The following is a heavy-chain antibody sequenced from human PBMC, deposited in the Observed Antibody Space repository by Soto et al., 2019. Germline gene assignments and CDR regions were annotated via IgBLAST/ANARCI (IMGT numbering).Heavy chain of an antibody. CDR1: GFTFRNYD. V-gene: IGHV3-13*05. CDR2: ISAAGDP. J-gene: IGHJ6*02. Sequence: EVQLVESGGGLVQPGGSLRLSCEASGFTFRNYDMHWVRQGTGKGLEWVSGISAAGDPDYADSVEGRFTISRENAQNSFFLQMNSLRVGDTAVYYCARTDRGFYGLEVWGQGTTVMVSS. CDR3: ARTDRGFYGLEV.